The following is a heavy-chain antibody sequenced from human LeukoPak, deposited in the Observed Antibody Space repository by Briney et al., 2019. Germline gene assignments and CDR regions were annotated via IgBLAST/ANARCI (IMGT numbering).Heavy chain of an antibody. CDR3: ARDLGGARSYYYYMDV. CDR1: VFTFSTYS. V-gene: IGHV3-7*01. D-gene: IGHD2-21*01. CDR2: IKQDGGEK. Sequence: PGGSLKLSSAASVFTFSTYSMSWVRQAPGRGLDWVANIKQDGGEKYYVDSVKGRFTISRDNARNSLYLQMNSLRAEDTAVYYCARDLGGARSYYYYMDVWGRGTTVTVSS. J-gene: IGHJ6*03.